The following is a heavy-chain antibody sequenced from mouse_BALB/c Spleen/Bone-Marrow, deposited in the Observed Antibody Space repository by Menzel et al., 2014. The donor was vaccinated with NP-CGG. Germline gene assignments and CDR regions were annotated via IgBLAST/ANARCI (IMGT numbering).Heavy chain of an antibody. V-gene: IGHV14-3*02. CDR3: APYYYGSSLFAY. D-gene: IGHD1-1*01. CDR1: GFNIKDTY. CDR2: IDPANGNT. Sequence: EVQVVESGAELVKPGASVKLSCTASGFNIKDTYMHWVKQRPEQGLEWIGRIDPANGNTKYDPKFQGKATITADTSSNTAYLQLSSLTSGDTAVYYCAPYYYGSSLFAYWGQGTLVTVSA. J-gene: IGHJ3*01.